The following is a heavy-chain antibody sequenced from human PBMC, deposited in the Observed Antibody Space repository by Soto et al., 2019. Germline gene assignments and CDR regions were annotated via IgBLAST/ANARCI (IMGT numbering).Heavy chain of an antibody. Sequence: GGSLRLSCAASGFTFSNAWMSWVRQAPGKGLEWVGRIKSKTDGGTTDYAAPVKGRFTISRDDSKNTLYLQMNSLKTEDTAVYYCTTGAGILWFGELPSVPYYYYYMDVWGKGTTVTVSS. D-gene: IGHD3-10*01. J-gene: IGHJ6*03. CDR1: GFTFSNAW. CDR3: TTGAGILWFGELPSVPYYYYYMDV. V-gene: IGHV3-15*01. CDR2: IKSKTDGGTT.